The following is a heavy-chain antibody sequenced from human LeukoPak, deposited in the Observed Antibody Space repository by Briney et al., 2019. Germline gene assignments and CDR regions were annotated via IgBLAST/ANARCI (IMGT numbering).Heavy chain of an antibody. CDR2: IIPIFGTT. Sequence: ASVKVSCKASGGTFSNYAISWVRQAPGQGLEWMGGIIPIFGTTNYAQKFQGRVTIVADESTSAAYMELSSLRSEDTAVYYCARVLTYGGSYSHFDSWGQGTLVTVSS. CDR1: GGTFSNYA. D-gene: IGHD1-26*01. J-gene: IGHJ4*02. CDR3: ARVLTYGGSYSHFDS. V-gene: IGHV1-69*13.